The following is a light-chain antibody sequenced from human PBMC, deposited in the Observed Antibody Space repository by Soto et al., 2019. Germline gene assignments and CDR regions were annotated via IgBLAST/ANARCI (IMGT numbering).Light chain of an antibody. J-gene: IGLJ2*01. CDR2: EVS. V-gene: IGLV2-14*01. CDR1: SSDVGGYNY. Sequence: QSALTQPASVSGSPGQSITISCTGTSSDVGGYNYVSWYQLHPGKAPKLMIYEVSYRPSGVSNRFSGSKSGNTASLTISGLQGEDEGDYYCSSYTSSNTLEVFGGGTKVTVL. CDR3: SSYTSSNTLEV.